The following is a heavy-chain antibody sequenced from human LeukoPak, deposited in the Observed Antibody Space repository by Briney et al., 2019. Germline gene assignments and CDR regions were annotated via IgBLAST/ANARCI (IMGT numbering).Heavy chain of an antibody. D-gene: IGHD2-21*01. V-gene: IGHV3-30*02. J-gene: IGHJ4*02. Sequence: PGGSLRLSCTASEFTFNSYGMHWVRQAPGKGLEWVAFIRFDGSDEHYADSVKGRFTISRDNAKNSLYLQMNSLRAEDTALYYCARGAYCGGDCYDYWGQGTLVTVSS. CDR1: EFTFNSYG. CDR3: ARGAYCGGDCYDY. CDR2: IRFDGSDE.